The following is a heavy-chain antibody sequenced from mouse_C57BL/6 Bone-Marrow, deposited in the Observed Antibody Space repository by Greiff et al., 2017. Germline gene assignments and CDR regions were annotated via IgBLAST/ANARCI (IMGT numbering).Heavy chain of an antibody. V-gene: IGHV1-81*01. J-gene: IGHJ3*01. Sequence: QVQLKQSGAELARPGASVKLSCKASGYTFTSYGISWVKQRTGQGLEWIGEIYPRSGNTYYNEKFKGKATLTADKSSSTAYMELRSLTSEDSAVSVCARSDYGAWFAYWGQGTLVTVSA. D-gene: IGHD1-1*01. CDR2: IYPRSGNT. CDR3: ARSDYGAWFAY. CDR1: GYTFTSYG.